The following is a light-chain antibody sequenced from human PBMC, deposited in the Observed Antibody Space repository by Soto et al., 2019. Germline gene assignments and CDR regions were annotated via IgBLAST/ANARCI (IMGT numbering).Light chain of an antibody. V-gene: IGLV2-14*03. CDR2: DVS. J-gene: IGLJ2*01. CDR1: SSDVGGYNY. CDR3: SSYTGSSTVV. Sequence: QSALTQPASVSGSPGQSIAISCTGTSSDVGGYNYVSWYQQHPGKAPKLMIYDVSKRPSGVSNRLSGSKSGNTASLTISGLQAEDEADYYCSSYTGSSTVVFGGGTKLTVL.